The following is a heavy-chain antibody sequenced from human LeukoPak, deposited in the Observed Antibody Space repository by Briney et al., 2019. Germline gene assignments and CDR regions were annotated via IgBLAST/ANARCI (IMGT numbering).Heavy chain of an antibody. J-gene: IGHJ4*02. Sequence: PGGSLRLSCAASGFTVSSNYMSWVRQAPGKGLEWVSVIYSGGSTYYADSVKGRFTISRDNSKNTLYLQMNSLRAEDMAVYYCARVPFYDSSGYPDYWGQGTLVTVSS. CDR2: IYSGGST. D-gene: IGHD3-22*01. CDR3: ARVPFYDSSGYPDY. V-gene: IGHV3-53*01. CDR1: GFTVSSNY.